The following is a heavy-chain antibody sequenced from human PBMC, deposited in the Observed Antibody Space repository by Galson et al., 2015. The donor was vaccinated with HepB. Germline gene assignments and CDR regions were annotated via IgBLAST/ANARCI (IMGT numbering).Heavy chain of an antibody. Sequence: PLGLSGPASGFTFSGPAMHWVRQASGKGLEWVGRIRRKANSYATAYAASVKGRFTISRDDSKNTAYLQMNSLKTEDTAVYYCTRPGIAVAGTTNYYYYYGMDVWGQGTTVTVSS. J-gene: IGHJ6*02. CDR3: TRPGIAVAGTTNYYYYYGMDV. CDR1: GFTFSGPA. V-gene: IGHV3-73*01. CDR2: IRRKANSYAT. D-gene: IGHD6-19*01.